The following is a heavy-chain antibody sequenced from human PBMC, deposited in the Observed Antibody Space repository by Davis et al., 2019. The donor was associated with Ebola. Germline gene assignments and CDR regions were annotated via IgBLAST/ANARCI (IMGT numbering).Heavy chain of an antibody. J-gene: IGHJ3*02. V-gene: IGHV3-48*04. CDR2: ISSTGSPI. CDR1: GFTFTSHS. Sequence: GESLKISCAASGFTFTSHSMNWVRQAPGKGLEWVSYISSTGSPIYYADSVRGRFTISRDNAKNSLYLQMNSLRAEDTAVYYCARLRYFDSPTFDIWGQRTMVTVSS. CDR3: ARLRYFDSPTFDI. D-gene: IGHD3-9*01.